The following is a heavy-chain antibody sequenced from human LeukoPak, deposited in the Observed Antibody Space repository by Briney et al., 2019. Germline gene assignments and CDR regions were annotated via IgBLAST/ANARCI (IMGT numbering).Heavy chain of an antibody. V-gene: IGHV1-8*01. CDR1: GYTFTSYD. J-gene: IGHJ4*02. CDR3: ARGYPGYSGYDFDY. D-gene: IGHD5-12*01. CDR2: MNPNSGNT. Sequence: ASVKVSCKASGYTFTSYDINWVRQATGQKLEWMGWMNPNSGNTGYAQKFQGRVTMTRNTSISTAYMELSSLRSEDTAVYYCARGYPGYSGYDFDYWGQGTLVTVSS.